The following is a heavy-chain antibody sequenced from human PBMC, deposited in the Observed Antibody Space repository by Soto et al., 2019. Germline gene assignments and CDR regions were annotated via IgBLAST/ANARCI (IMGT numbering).Heavy chain of an antibody. D-gene: IGHD2-15*01. CDR1: GGSISSSSYY. V-gene: IGHV4-39*01. J-gene: IGHJ4*02. Sequence: SETLSLTCTVSGGSISSSSYYWGWIRQPPGKGLEWIGSIYYSGSTYYNPSLKSRITISVDTSKNQFSLKLSSVTAADTAVYYCARHTPAISISDHWGQGTLVTVSS. CDR2: IYYSGST. CDR3: ARHTPAISISDH.